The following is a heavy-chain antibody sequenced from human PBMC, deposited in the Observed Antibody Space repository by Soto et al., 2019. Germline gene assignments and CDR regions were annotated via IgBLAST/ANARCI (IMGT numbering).Heavy chain of an antibody. CDR1: GGSINNGGYS. CDR3: ARTSYDILAGRLDAFDI. J-gene: IGHJ3*02. Sequence: SETLSLTCTVSGGSINNGGYSWSWLRQPPGKGLEWIGYISHGGNTYYNPSLRSRVIMSIDKSKNHFSLGLKSVTAADTATYYCARTSYDILAGRLDAFDIWGQGTMVTVSS. D-gene: IGHD3-9*01. CDR2: ISHGGNT. V-gene: IGHV4-30-2*01.